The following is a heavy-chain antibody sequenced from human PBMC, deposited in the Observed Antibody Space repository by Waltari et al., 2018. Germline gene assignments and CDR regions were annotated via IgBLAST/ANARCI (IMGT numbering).Heavy chain of an antibody. CDR3: ARANYYDRQDAFDI. CDR2: INPHSGAT. V-gene: IGHV1-2*02. J-gene: IGHJ3*02. D-gene: IGHD3-22*01. Sequence: QVQLVQSGAEVEKPGASVKVSCEASGYTFTAYYMHWVRQAPGQGLEWMGWINPHSGATTYAQKFQGRVTMTRDTSISTAFMGLSSLRSDDTAVYYCARANYYDRQDAFDIWGQGTLVTVSS. CDR1: GYTFTAYY.